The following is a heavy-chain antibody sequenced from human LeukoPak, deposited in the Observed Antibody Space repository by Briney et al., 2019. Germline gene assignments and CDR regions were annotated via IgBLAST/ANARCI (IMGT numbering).Heavy chain of an antibody. CDR2: IQYDGSNK. D-gene: IGHD3-3*01. CDR1: GFTFSNYG. J-gene: IGHJ4*02. V-gene: IGHV3-30*02. CDR3: AKGGYYDVWSAYDY. Sequence: PGGSLRLSCAASGFTFSNYGIHWVRQAPGKGLEWVAFIQYDGSNKYYADSVKGRFTISRDNSKNTLYLQMNSLRAEDTAVYCAKGGYYDVWSAYDYWGQGTLVTVSS.